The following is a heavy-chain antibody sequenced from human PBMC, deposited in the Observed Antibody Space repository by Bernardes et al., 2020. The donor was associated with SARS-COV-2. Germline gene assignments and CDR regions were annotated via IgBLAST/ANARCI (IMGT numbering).Heavy chain of an antibody. D-gene: IGHD3-3*01. V-gene: IGHV4-4*07. CDR1: GGSISSYY. CDR3: ARINYDFWSGSASYYYVGMDV. CDR2: IYTSGST. J-gene: IGHJ6*02. Sequence: SETLSLTCTVSGGSISSYYSSWIRQPAGKGLEWIGRIYTSGSTNYNPSLKSRVTMSVDTSKNQLSLKLSSVTAADTAVYYCARINYDFWSGSASYYYVGMDVWGQETTVTVSS.